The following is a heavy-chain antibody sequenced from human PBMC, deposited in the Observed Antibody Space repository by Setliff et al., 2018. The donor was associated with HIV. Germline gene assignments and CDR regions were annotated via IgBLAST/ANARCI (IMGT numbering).Heavy chain of an antibody. J-gene: IGHJ4*02. V-gene: IGHV4-59*11. D-gene: IGHD3-10*01. CDR3: ARSIGTVRGITEFDY. Sequence: SETLSLTCSVSGASISTHSWSWIRQPPGKGLEWIGYIYYSGSTYYDPSLKSRISISIDTSKNQFSLKVNSVTAADTAVYYCARSIGTVRGITEFDYWGQGTLVTVSS. CDR2: IYYSGST. CDR1: GASISTHS.